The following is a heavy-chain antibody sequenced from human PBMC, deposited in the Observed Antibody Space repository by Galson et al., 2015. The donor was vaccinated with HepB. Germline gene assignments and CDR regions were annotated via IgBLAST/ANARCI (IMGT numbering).Heavy chain of an antibody. D-gene: IGHD3-22*01. V-gene: IGHV4-59*01. CDR1: GGSISSYY. J-gene: IGHJ4*02. CDR3: ARVGYYDSSGYYQYYFDY. Sequence: ETLSLTCTVSGGSISSYYWSWIRQPPGKGLEWIGYIYYSGSTNYNPSLKSRVTISVDTSKNQFSLKLSSVTAADTAVYYCARVGYYDSSGYYQYYFDYWGQGTLVTVSS. CDR2: IYYSGST.